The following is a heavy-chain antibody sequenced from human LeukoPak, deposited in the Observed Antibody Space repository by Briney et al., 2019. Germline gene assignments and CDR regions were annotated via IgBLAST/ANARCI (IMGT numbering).Heavy chain of an antibody. CDR3: ARGGSGYGGYGLGSYYYYYGMDV. D-gene: IGHD5-12*01. CDR2: IYYSGST. J-gene: IGHJ6*02. CDR1: GGSISSYY. Sequence: SETLSLTCTVSGGSISSYYWSWIRQPPGKGLEWIGYIYYSGSTNYNPSLKSRVTISVDTSKNQFSLKLSSVTAADTAVYYCARGGSGYGGYGLGSYYYYYGMDVWGQGTTVTVSS. V-gene: IGHV4-59*01.